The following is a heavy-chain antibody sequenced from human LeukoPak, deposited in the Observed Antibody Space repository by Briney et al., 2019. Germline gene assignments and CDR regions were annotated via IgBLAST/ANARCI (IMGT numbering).Heavy chain of an antibody. V-gene: IGHV3-7*01. Sequence: GGSLRLSCAASGFTFSSYWMSWVRLAPGKELEWVANIKQDGSEKYYVDSVKGRFTISRDNAKNSLYLQMNSLRAEDTAVYYCARGGANYYYYYMDVWGKGPRSPSP. D-gene: IGHD2-15*01. J-gene: IGHJ6*03. CDR2: IKQDGSEK. CDR1: GFTFSSYW. CDR3: ARGGANYYYYYMDV.